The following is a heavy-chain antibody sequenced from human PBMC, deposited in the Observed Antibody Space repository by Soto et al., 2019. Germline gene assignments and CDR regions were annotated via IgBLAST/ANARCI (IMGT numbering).Heavy chain of an antibody. V-gene: IGHV1-69*02. CDR3: ARGSRRRDYDILTGYPNWFDP. J-gene: IGHJ5*02. D-gene: IGHD3-9*01. CDR1: GGTFSSYT. Sequence: EASVKVSCKASGGTFSSYTISWVRQAPGQGLEWMGRIISILGIANYAQKFQGRVTITADKSTSTAYMELSSLRSEDTAVYYCARGSRRRDYDILTGYPNWFDPWGQGTLVTVS. CDR2: IISILGIA.